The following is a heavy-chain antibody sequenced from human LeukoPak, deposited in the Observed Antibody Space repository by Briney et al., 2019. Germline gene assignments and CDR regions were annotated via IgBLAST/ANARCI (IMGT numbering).Heavy chain of an antibody. D-gene: IGHD2-2*01. CDR3: AKDRKLGFCSSTSCYPDY. V-gene: IGHV3-30*02. J-gene: IGHJ4*02. Sequence: DSVKGRFTISRDNSKNTLYQHMNSLKTEDTAIYYCAKDRKLGFCSSTSCYPDYWGQGTLVTVSS.